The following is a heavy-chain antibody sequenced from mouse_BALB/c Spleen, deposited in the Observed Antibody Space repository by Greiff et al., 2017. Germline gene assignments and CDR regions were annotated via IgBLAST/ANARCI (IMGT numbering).Heavy chain of an antibody. Sequence: VQLQQSGPGLVKPSQSLSLSCSVTGYSITSGYYWYWIRQPPGNKLEWMGYISYDGSNNYNPSIKNRISITRDTSKNQFFLKLNSVTTEDTATYNCARRVGGYCGSNAWYFDDWGAGTTGTVSS. V-gene: IGHV3-6*02. CDR3: ARRVGGYCGSNAWYFDD. CDR2: ISYDGSN. CDR1: GYSITSGYY. D-gene: IGHD1-1*01. J-gene: IGHJ1*01.